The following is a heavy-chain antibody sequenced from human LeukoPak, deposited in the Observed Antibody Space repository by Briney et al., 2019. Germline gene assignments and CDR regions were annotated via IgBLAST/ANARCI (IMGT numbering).Heavy chain of an antibody. V-gene: IGHV3-7*03. Sequence: GGSLRLSCAASEFTFNTYWMSWVRQAPEKGLEWVGNINQDGTETFYADSVKGRFIISRDNAKNSLYLQMNSLRAEDTAVYYCAREGGSGWKKPLEGSGFDPWGQGTLVTVSS. CDR3: AREGGSGWKKPLEGSGFDP. J-gene: IGHJ5*02. D-gene: IGHD6-19*01. CDR2: INQDGTET. CDR1: EFTFNTYW.